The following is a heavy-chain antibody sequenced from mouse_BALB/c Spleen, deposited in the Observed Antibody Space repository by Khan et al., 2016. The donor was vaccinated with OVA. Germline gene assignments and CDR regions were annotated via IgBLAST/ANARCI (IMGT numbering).Heavy chain of an antibody. CDR1: GFTISSYG. J-gene: IGHJ3*01. D-gene: IGHD1-2*01. V-gene: IGHV5-6*01. CDR3: ARHRFTTPTAWFAY. Sequence: EVELVESGGDLVKPGGSLNLSCEASGFTISSYGMSWLRQTPDKRLEWVATISNGGSYTYFPDSVKGRLTISRDNAKNTLYLQMSSLKSEDTAMYYCARHRFTTPTAWFAYWGQGTLVTVFA. CDR2: ISNGGSYT.